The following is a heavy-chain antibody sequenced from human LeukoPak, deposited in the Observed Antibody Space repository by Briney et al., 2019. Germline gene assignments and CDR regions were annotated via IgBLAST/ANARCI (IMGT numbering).Heavy chain of an antibody. D-gene: IGHD6-19*01. Sequence: QAGGSLRLSCAASGFTFSSYAMHWVRQAPGKGLEWVAVISYDGSNKYYADSVKGRFTISRDNSKNTLYLQMNSLRAEDTAVYFCAKGPLIEVAGTTWDYGGQGTLVTVSS. CDR2: ISYDGSNK. V-gene: IGHV3-30-3*01. CDR1: GFTFSSYA. J-gene: IGHJ4*02. CDR3: AKGPLIEVAGTTWDY.